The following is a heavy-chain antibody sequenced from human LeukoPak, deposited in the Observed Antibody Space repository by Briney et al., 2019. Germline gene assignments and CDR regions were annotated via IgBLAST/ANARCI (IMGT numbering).Heavy chain of an antibody. CDR3: AREGYDILTGYFAGRYFDY. J-gene: IGHJ4*02. V-gene: IGHV4-30-2*01. CDR1: GGSISSGGYY. Sequence: PSETLSLTCTVSGGSISSGGYYWSWIRQPPGKGLEWIGYIYHSGSTYYNPPLKSRVTISVDRSKNQFSLKLSSVTAADTAVYYCAREGYDILTGYFAGRYFDYWGQGTLVTVSS. CDR2: IYHSGST. D-gene: IGHD3-9*01.